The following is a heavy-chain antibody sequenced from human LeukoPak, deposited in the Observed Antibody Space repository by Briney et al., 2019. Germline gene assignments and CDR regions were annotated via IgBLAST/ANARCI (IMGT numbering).Heavy chain of an antibody. J-gene: IGHJ6*02. CDR1: GGSISSGGYY. CDR3: ARLGGPHYYYYGMDG. CDR2: FYYSWST. V-gene: IGHV4-31*03. Sequence: SQTLSLTCTVSGGSISSGGYYWSWISQHPGKGLEWIGYFYYSWSTYFNPSLKSRVTISVDTSKNQFSLKLGSGTVADTAVYYCARLGGPHYYYYGMDGWGQGTTVTVSS.